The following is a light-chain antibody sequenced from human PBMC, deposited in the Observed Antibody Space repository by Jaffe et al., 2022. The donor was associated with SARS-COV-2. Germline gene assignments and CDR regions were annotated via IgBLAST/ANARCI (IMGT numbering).Light chain of an antibody. CDR1: HVATRS. J-gene: IGLJ1*01. CDR2: DDD. V-gene: IGLV3-21*02. Sequence: VLTQPPSVSVAPGQTARIPCGGDHVATRSVNWYQKRPGQAPILVLHDDDDRPSGVPERFSGSKSGNTATLIISGVEVGDEADYYCQLWTGSIDYEHVFGPGTTVTVL. CDR3: QLWTGSIDYEHV.